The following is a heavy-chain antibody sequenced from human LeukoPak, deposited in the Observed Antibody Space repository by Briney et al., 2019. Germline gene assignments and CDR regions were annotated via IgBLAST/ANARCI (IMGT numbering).Heavy chain of an antibody. V-gene: IGHV3-30*02. CDR1: GFTFSNYG. CDR2: ISFDGSQK. J-gene: IGHJ4*02. D-gene: IGHD3-10*02. CDR3: ARDVFEGPNYLTTDY. Sequence: PGGSLRLSCAASGFTFSNYGMHWVRQAPGKGLEWVALISFDGSQKYYADSVKGRFTISRDNSKSTVYLQMNSLRVEDAAVYYCARDVFEGPNYLTTDYWGQGTLVIVSS.